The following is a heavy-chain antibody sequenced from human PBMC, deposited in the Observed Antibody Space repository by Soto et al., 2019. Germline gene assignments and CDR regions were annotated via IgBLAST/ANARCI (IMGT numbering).Heavy chain of an antibody. CDR3: VRDLDGSGSYYTDY. J-gene: IGHJ4*02. CDR2: IGPYNGKT. CDR1: GYAFSHYG. D-gene: IGHD3-10*01. V-gene: IGHV1-18*01. Sequence: ASVKVSCKAFGYAFSHYGITWVRQAPGQGLEWMGWIGPYNGKTNYAQKLQGRVTMTTHTSTGTAYMELRSLRSDDTAVYFCVRDLDGSGSYYTDYWGQGTLVTVS.